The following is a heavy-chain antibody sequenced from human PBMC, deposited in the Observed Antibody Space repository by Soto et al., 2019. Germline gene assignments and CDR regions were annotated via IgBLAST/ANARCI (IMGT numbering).Heavy chain of an antibody. J-gene: IGHJ6*02. V-gene: IGHV3-23*01. Sequence: EVQLLESGGGLVQPGGSLRLSCAASGFTFSSYAMSWVRQAPGKGLEWVSAISGSGGSTYYADSVKGRFTISRDNSKNTLNLHMNRLNAEDTVGDYGANTFYSNRQYYCSYGMDVWGQGTTVTVSS. CDR2: ISGSGGST. CDR1: GFTFSSYA. D-gene: IGHD4-4*01. CDR3: ANTFYSNRQYYCSYGMDV.